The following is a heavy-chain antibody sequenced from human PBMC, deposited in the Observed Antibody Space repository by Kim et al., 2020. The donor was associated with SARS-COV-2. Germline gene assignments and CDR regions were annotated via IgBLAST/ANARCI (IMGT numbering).Heavy chain of an antibody. CDR1: GFAVDKNN. V-gene: IGHV3-23*01. J-gene: IGHJ4*02. CDR3: SKEGLQLYFGGFDH. CDR2: IRGNGGNT. Sequence: GGSLRLSCAASGFAVDKNNMNWVRQAPGKGLEWVSSIRGNGGNTYYADSVKGRFTIYRDNFQNTLYLQMNHMRVDNTAVYYWSKEGLQLYFGGFDHWDQGSLVTVSS. D-gene: IGHD3-16*01.